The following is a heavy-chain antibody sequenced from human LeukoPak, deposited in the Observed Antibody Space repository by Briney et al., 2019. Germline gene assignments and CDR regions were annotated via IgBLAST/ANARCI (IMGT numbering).Heavy chain of an antibody. Sequence: GGSLRLSCAASGFTFSSYAMSWVRQAPGKGLESVSAISGSGGSTYYADSVKGLFTISRDNSKNTLYLQMISLRAEDTAVYYCAKTLGFGEPKGSYFDYWGQGTLVSVSS. CDR2: ISGSGGST. J-gene: IGHJ4*02. CDR1: GFTFSSYA. D-gene: IGHD3-10*01. V-gene: IGHV3-23*01. CDR3: AKTLGFGEPKGSYFDY.